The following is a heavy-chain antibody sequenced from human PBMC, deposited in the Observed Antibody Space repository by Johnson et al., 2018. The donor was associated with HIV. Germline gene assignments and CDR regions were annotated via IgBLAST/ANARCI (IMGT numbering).Heavy chain of an antibody. Sequence: EVQLVESGGGLVQPGRSMRLSCAASGFTFDDYAMHWVRQAPGKGLEWVSGISWNGGSTGYADSVKGRFTISRDNAKNSLYLQMNSLRAEDTALYYCARREGTTGTFSAFDIWGQGTMVTVSS. CDR2: ISWNGGST. CDR1: GFTFDDYA. CDR3: ARREGTTGTFSAFDI. J-gene: IGHJ3*02. V-gene: IGHV3-9*01. D-gene: IGHD1-1*01.